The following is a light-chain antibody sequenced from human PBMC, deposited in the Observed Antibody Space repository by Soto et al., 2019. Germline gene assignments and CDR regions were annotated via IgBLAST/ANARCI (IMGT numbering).Light chain of an antibody. Sequence: EIVLTQSPGTLSLSPGERASLSCRASQTFSSSNLAWYQQKPGQPPRLLIYGASTRATGIPDRFSGSGSGTDFTLTISRLEPEDVAVYYCQQYEAVVTFGQGTKVEI. CDR3: QQYEAVVT. CDR2: GAS. V-gene: IGKV3-20*01. J-gene: IGKJ1*01. CDR1: QTFSSSN.